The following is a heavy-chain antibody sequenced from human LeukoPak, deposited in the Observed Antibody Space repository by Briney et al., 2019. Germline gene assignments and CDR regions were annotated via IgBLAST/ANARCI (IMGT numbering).Heavy chain of an antibody. CDR1: GSTFTDYH. V-gene: IGHV1-2*02. J-gene: IGHJ5*02. CDR3: AGGPSPGYASGWNTYFDP. CDR2: INPDSGGT. Sequence: ASVKVSCKASGSTFTDYHVHWVRQAPGQGLEWMGWINPDSGGTKYQGRVTMTRDTSISTVYMELSSLTSDDTAVFYCAGGPSPGYASGWNTYFDPWGQGTLVTVSS. D-gene: IGHD6-19*01.